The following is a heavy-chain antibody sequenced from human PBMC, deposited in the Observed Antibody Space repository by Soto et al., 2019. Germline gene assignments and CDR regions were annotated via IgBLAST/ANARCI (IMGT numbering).Heavy chain of an antibody. CDR3: ARFNSGSYYEAFDI. CDR2: IYHSGST. D-gene: IGHD1-26*01. J-gene: IGHJ3*02. CDR1: GGSISSSNW. V-gene: IGHV4-4*02. Sequence: SETLSLTCAVSGGSISSSNWWSRVRQAPGEGLEWIGEIYHSGSTNYNPSLKSRVTISVDKSKNQFSLKLSSVTAADTAVYYCARFNSGSYYEAFDIWGQGTMVTVS.